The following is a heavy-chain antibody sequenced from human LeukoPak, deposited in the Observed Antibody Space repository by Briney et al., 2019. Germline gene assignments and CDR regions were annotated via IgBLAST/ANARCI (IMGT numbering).Heavy chain of an antibody. J-gene: IGHJ5*02. Sequence: SETLSLTCTVSGGSIISSTFYWGWVRQPPGKGLEWIGSIYYSGSTYYSPSLKSRVTISVDTSKNQFSLKLSSVTAADTAVYYCARPSAAGYDILTGYRRACFDPWGQGTLVTVSS. V-gene: IGHV4-39*01. CDR2: IYYSGST. CDR1: GGSIISSTFY. CDR3: ARPSAAGYDILTGYRRACFDP. D-gene: IGHD3-9*01.